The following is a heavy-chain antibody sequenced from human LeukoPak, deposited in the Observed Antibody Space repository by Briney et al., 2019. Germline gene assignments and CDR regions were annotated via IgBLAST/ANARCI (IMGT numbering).Heavy chain of an antibody. Sequence: PGGSLRLSCAASGFTFDDYTMHWVRQAPGKGLEWVSLISWDGGSTYYADSVKGRFTISRDNSKNSLYLQMNSLRTEDTALYYCARDHYDFWSGKVNIFDYWGQGTLVTVSS. D-gene: IGHD3-3*01. CDR3: ARDHYDFWSGKVNIFDY. CDR2: ISWDGGST. CDR1: GFTFDDYT. V-gene: IGHV3-43*01. J-gene: IGHJ4*02.